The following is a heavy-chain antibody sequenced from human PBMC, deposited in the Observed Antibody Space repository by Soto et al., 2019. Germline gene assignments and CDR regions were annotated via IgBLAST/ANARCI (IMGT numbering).Heavy chain of an antibody. J-gene: IGHJ6*03. CDR1: GGSISSYY. V-gene: IGHV4-59*01. CDR3: ARVYLEWGIVAYYYMDV. D-gene: IGHD2-21*01. CDR2: IYYSGST. Sequence: SETLSLTCTVSGGSISSYYWSWIRQPPGKGLEWIGYIYYSGSTNYNPSLKSRVTISVDTSKNQFSLKLSSVTAADTAVYYCARVYLEWGIVAYYYMDVWGKGTTVTVSS.